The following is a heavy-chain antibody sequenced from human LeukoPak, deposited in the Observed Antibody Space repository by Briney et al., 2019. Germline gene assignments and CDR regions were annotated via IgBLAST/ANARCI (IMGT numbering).Heavy chain of an antibody. CDR2: INHSGST. D-gene: IGHD3-3*01. J-gene: IGHJ4*02. CDR3: ARGPFRGDFWSGYSHRYFDY. CDR1: GGSFSGYY. V-gene: IGHV4-34*01. Sequence: SETLSLTCVVYGGSFSGYYWSWIRQPPGNGLEWIGEINHSGSTNYNPSLKSRVTISVDTSKNQFSLKLSSVTAADTAVYYCARGPFRGDFWSGYSHRYFDYWGQGTLVTVSS.